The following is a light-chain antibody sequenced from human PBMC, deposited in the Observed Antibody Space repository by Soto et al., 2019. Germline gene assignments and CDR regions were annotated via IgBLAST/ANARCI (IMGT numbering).Light chain of an antibody. V-gene: IGKV3-11*01. CDR3: QERSNWYT. J-gene: IGKJ2*01. Sequence: EIVLTQSPATLSLCPGERATLSCRASQSVSSFLAWYQQKPGQAPRLLIYGASNRATGIPARFSGSGSGTDFTLTISSLEPEDFAVYYCQERSNWYTFGQGTKLEIK. CDR2: GAS. CDR1: QSVSSF.